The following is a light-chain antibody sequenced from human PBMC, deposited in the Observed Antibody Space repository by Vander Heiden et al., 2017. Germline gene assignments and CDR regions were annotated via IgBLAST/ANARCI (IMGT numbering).Light chain of an antibody. CDR1: QGINGW. CDR2: AAS. Sequence: DIQITQSPSSVSASVGERVTITFRASQGINGWLAGYQQRPGKAPQLLIYAASSLHTGVPSRFRGSGFGTEYTLTISSLQPEDFGTYFCQQAHTFPRTFGGGTRVEIK. CDR3: QQAHTFPRT. J-gene: IGKJ4*02. V-gene: IGKV1-12*01.